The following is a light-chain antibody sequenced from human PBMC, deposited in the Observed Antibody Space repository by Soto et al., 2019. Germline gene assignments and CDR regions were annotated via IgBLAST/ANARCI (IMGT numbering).Light chain of an antibody. CDR3: QQYNNWPPVT. V-gene: IGKV3-15*01. CDR2: GAS. CDR1: QSVSSN. J-gene: IGKJ1*01. Sequence: EIVMTESPATLSVSPGERATLSCRASQSVSSNLAWYQQKPGQAPRLLIYGASTRATGIPARFSGSGSGTEFTLTISSLQSEDFAVYYCQQYNNWPPVTFGQGTKVEIK.